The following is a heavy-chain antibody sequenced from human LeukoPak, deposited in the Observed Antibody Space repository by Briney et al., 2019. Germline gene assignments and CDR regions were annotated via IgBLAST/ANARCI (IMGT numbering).Heavy chain of an antibody. CDR2: ISYDGSNK. J-gene: IGHJ6*02. CDR3: ARVEWLPYLYYGMDV. D-gene: IGHD3-3*01. Sequence: PGGSLRLSCAASGFTFSSYAMHWVRQAPGKGLEWVAVISYDGSNKYYADSVKGRFTISRDNSKNTLYLQMNSLRAEDTAVYYCARVEWLPYLYYGMDVWGQGTTVTVSS. CDR1: GFTFSSYA. V-gene: IGHV3-30-3*01.